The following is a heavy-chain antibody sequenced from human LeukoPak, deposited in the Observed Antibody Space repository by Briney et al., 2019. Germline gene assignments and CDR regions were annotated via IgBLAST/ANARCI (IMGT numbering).Heavy chain of an antibody. J-gene: IGHJ4*02. CDR3: AREAYGDYLGY. CDR2: VSLDGRTQ. D-gene: IGHD4-17*01. CDR1: GFNIGSYA. Sequence: GGSLRLSCLGSGFNIGSYALNWGLQAPGKGLEWVAIVSLDGRTQDYADSVKGRFTVSRYNSKNTFSLEMNSLRIEDTAVYYCAREAYGDYLGYWGQGTLVTVSS. V-gene: IGHV3-30*04.